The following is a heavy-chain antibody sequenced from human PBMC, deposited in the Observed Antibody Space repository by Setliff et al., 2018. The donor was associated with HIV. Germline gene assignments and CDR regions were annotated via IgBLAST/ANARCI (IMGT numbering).Heavy chain of an antibody. CDR3: ASKGDYYTSKTLDS. CDR1: GYIFIRYY. V-gene: IGHV1-2*02. CDR2: INPHTGVT. D-gene: IGHD3-10*01. J-gene: IGHJ4*02. Sequence: ASVKVSCKTSGYIFIRYYIFWVRQAPGQGLEWMGNINPHTGVTKYAEKFQGRVTMTRDTSTSTVYLELSSLTSDDTAMYYCASKGDYYTSKTLDSWGQGTLVTVSS.